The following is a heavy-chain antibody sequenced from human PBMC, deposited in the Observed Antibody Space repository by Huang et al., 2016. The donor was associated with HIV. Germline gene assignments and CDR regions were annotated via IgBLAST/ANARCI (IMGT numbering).Heavy chain of an antibody. Sequence: QIQLAQSGAEVKKPGASVKVSCKASGYTFTNYDINWVRQASGQGDGWVGRMNPKSGNVGEKKKFQGRVAILRNSSINTSYLEVTSLTSEDTAVYYCARGFGINYNHEAFDVWGQGTMVTVSS. CDR3: ARGFGINYNHEAFDV. V-gene: IGHV1-8*01. CDR1: GYTFTNYD. CDR2: MNPKSGNV. J-gene: IGHJ3*01. D-gene: IGHD3-10*01.